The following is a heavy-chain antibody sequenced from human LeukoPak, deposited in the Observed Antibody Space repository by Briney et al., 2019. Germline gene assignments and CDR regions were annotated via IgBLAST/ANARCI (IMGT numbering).Heavy chain of an antibody. CDR1: GGSISSSSYY. D-gene: IGHD5-24*01. J-gene: IGHJ4*02. Sequence: SETLSLTCTVSGGSISSSSYYWGWIRQPPGKGLEWIGSIYYSGSTYYNPSLKGRVTISVDTSKNRFSLKLSSVTAADTAVYYCAKRLDRRDGYKIFDYWGQGTLVTLSS. CDR3: AKRLDRRDGYKIFDY. V-gene: IGHV4-39*01. CDR2: IYYSGST.